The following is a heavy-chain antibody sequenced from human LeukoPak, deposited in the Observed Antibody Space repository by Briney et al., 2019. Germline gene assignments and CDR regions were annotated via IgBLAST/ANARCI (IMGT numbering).Heavy chain of an antibody. CDR3: AKDLAEEVAGTFDY. CDR2: ISWNSGSI. D-gene: IGHD6-19*01. J-gene: IGHJ4*02. Sequence: PGGSLRFSCAASGFTFDDYAMHWVRQAPGKGLEWVSGISWNSGSIGYADSVKGRFTISRDNAKNSLYLQMNSLRAEDTALYYCAKDLAEEVAGTFDYWGQGTLVTVSS. CDR1: GFTFDDYA. V-gene: IGHV3-9*01.